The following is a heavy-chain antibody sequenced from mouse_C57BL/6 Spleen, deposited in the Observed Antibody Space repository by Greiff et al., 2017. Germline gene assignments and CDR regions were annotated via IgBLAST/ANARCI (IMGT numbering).Heavy chain of an antibody. CDR1: GYTFTSYW. J-gene: IGHJ4*01. V-gene: IGHV1-72*01. D-gene: IGHD1-1*01. CDR2: IDPNSGGT. Sequence: QVQLQQPGAELVKPGASVKLSCKASGYTFTSYWMHWVKQRPGRGLEWIGRIDPNSGGTKYNEKFKSKATLTVDKPSSTAYMQLSSLTSEDAAVYYCGRWYYGSSHGDYAMDYWGQGTSVTVSS. CDR3: GRWYYGSSHGDYAMDY.